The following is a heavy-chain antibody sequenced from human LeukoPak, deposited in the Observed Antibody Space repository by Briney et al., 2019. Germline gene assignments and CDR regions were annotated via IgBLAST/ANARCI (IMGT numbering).Heavy chain of an antibody. CDR1: GFLYSSFW. CDR2: LSYDGTHK. D-gene: IGHD2-15*01. CDR3: AKDSGHCSGVSYFQFDY. J-gene: IGHJ4*02. V-gene: IGHV3-30*18. Sequence: PGGSLRLSCAASGFLYSSFWMTWVRQAPGTGLEWVAVLSYDGTHKYYADSVKGRFTISRDNYKNTLFLQMNSPSAEDTPVYYCAKDSGHCSGVSYFQFDYLGQGTLVTVSS.